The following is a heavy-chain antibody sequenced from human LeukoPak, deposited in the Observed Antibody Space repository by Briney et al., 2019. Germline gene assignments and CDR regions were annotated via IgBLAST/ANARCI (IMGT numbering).Heavy chain of an antibody. V-gene: IGHV6-1*01. CDR3: ARNSAYSSGWYGDPKYNWFDP. J-gene: IGHJ5*02. CDR2: TYYRSKRYN. D-gene: IGHD6-19*01. CDR1: GDSVSSNSAA. Sequence: SQTLSLTCAISGDSVSSNSAAWNWIRKSPSRGLEWLGRTYYRSKRYNDYALSVKSRITINPDTSKNQFSLQLNSVTPEDTAVYYCARNSAYSSGWYGDPKYNWFDPWGQGTLVTVSS.